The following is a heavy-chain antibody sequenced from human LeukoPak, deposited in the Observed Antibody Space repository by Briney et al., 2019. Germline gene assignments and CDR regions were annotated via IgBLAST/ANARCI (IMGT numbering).Heavy chain of an antibody. CDR1: GFTFDDYA. Sequence: PGGSLRLSCAASGFTFDDYAMHWVRQAPGKGLEWVSVIYSDDSTFYADSVKGRFTISRDNSKNTVFLQMNSLRAEDTALYYCAKVAHSSGWYWGQGTLVTVSS. CDR2: IYSDDST. J-gene: IGHJ4*02. CDR3: AKVAHSSGWY. V-gene: IGHV3-53*01. D-gene: IGHD6-19*01.